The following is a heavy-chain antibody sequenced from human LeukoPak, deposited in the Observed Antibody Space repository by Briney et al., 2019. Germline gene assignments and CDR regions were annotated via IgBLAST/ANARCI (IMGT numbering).Heavy chain of an antibody. J-gene: IGHJ3*02. CDR2: IYHSGST. V-gene: IGHV4-30-2*01. D-gene: IGHD2-2*01. CDR3: ARVYCSSTSCWAFDI. CDR1: GGSISSGGYS. Sequence: SQTLSLTCAVSGGSISSGGYSWSWIRQPPGKGLEWIGYIYHSGSTYYNPSLKSRVTISVDRSKNQFSLKLSSVTAADTAVYYCARVYCSSTSCWAFDIWGQGTMVTVSS.